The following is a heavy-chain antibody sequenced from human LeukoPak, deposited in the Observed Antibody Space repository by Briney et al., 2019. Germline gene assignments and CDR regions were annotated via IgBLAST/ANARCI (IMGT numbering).Heavy chain of an antibody. V-gene: IGHV1-18*01. D-gene: IGHD3-10*01. Sequence: ASVTVSFTASAYTFTDSGINWVRQAPGQGGEWMGWVIGYNDNPNYAQKVQGRVTMTTDTSTSTAYMDLRSLTSDDTAVYYCASDGTTMDDYWGQGTLVTVSS. CDR2: VIGYNDNP. CDR1: AYTFTDSG. CDR3: ASDGTTMDDY. J-gene: IGHJ4*02.